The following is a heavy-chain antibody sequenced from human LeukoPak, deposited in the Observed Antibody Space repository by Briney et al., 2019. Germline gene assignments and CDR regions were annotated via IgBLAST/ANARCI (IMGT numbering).Heavy chain of an antibody. CDR3: AKEGIAVAGHYYYYYMDV. CDR1: GFTVSSNY. Sequence: GGSLRLSCAASGFTVSSNYMSWVRQAPGKGLEWVSVIYSGGSTYYADSVKGRFTISRDNSKNTLYLQMNSLRAEDTAVYYCAKEGIAVAGHYYYYYMDVWGKGTTVTVSS. D-gene: IGHD6-19*01. J-gene: IGHJ6*03. V-gene: IGHV3-53*01. CDR2: IYSGGST.